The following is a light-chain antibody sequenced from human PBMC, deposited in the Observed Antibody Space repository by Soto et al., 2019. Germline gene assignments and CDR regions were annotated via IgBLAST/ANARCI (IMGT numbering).Light chain of an antibody. CDR1: QSLQHRNGYNY. Sequence: DFVMSQSPLSLPVTLGESASISCRSGQSLQHRNGYNYLAWYLQKPGQSPRLLIYLGSLRASGVPDRFRGSGSGTDFTLKISRVEAEDVGVYYCMQALQTPITFGQGTRLEIE. CDR3: MQALQTPIT. J-gene: IGKJ5*01. V-gene: IGKV2-28*01. CDR2: LGS.